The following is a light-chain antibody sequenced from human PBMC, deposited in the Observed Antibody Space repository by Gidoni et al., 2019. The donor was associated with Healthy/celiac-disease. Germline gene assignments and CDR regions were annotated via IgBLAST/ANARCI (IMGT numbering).Light chain of an antibody. J-gene: IGKJ4*01. V-gene: IGKV1-39*01. Sequence: DIQMTQSPSSLSASVGDRVPITCRASQSISSYLNWYQQKPGKAPKILIYAASSLQSGVPSRFSGSGSGTDFTLTISSLQPEDFATYYCQPSYSTPPTFGGGTKVEIK. CDR2: AAS. CDR1: QSISSY. CDR3: QPSYSTPPT.